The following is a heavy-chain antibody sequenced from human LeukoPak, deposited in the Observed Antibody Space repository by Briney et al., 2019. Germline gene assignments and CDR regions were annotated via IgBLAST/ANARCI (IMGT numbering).Heavy chain of an antibody. J-gene: IGHJ4*02. CDR3: AKESYGYSSLFDY. CDR1: GFTFSSYA. CDR2: ISGSGGST. D-gene: IGHD3-22*01. Sequence: GGALRLSCAASGFTFSSYAMSGVRQAPGKGLEWVSAISGSGGSTYYADSVKGRFTISRDNSKNTLYLQMNSLRAEDKAVYYCAKESYGYSSLFDYWGQGTLVTVSS. V-gene: IGHV3-23*01.